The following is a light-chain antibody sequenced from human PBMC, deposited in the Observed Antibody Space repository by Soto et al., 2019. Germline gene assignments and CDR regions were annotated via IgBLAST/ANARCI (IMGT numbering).Light chain of an antibody. V-gene: IGKV3-20*01. CDR1: QSVSSNY. J-gene: IGKJ4*01. CDR3: QQYGSSPLT. Sequence: DIVLTQSPGALSLPPGERATLSCRASQSVSSNYLAWYQQKPGQTPKVLIYRASTRATGIPDRFSGSGSGTDFTLTISRLEAEDFAVYYCQQYGSSPLTFGGGTKVDIK. CDR2: RAS.